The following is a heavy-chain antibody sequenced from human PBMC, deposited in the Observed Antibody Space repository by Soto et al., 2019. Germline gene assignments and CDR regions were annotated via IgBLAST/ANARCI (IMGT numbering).Heavy chain of an antibody. J-gene: IGHJ3*02. D-gene: IGHD3-9*01. CDR3: ARGGSNDWQVAFDI. CDR1: GGSFSTYY. V-gene: IGHV4-34*01. CDR2: INHSGSN. Sequence: QLQQWGAGLLKPSETLSLTCVVSGGSFSTYYYNWIRQSPGKGLEWIGEINHSGSNNYSPSLKSRVTMSLDTAKNQFALKLTSVTAADTAVYYCARGGSNDWQVAFDIWVQGTMVTGSS.